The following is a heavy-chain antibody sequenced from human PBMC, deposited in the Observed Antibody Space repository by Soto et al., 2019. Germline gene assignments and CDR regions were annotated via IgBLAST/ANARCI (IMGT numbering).Heavy chain of an antibody. CDR3: ARPAALHSNLGRGLYGMDV. CDR1: GGSISSSSYY. CDR2: IYYSGST. V-gene: IGHV4-39*01. Sequence: SETLSLTCTVSGGSISSSSYYWGWIRQPPGKGLEWIGSIYYSGSTYYNPSLKSRVTISVDTSKNQFSLKLSSVTAADTAVYYCARPAALHSNLGRGLYGMDVWGQGTTVTVSS. D-gene: IGHD4-4*01. J-gene: IGHJ6*02.